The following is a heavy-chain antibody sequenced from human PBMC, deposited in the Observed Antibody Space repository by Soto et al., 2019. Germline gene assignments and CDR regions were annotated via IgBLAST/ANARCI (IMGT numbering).Heavy chain of an antibody. CDR2: INAGNGNT. Sequence: ASVKVSCKASGYTFTSYDMHWVRQAPGQRLEWMGWINAGNGNTKYSQKFQGRVTITRDTSASTAYMELSSLRSEDTAVYYCARGNWGSEYYFDYWGQGTLVTVSS. CDR3: ARGNWGSEYYFDY. CDR1: GYTFTSYD. V-gene: IGHV1-3*01. J-gene: IGHJ4*02. D-gene: IGHD7-27*01.